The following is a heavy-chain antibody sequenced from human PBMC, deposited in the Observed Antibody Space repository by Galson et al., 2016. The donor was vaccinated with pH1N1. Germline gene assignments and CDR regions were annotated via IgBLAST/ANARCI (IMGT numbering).Heavy chain of an antibody. CDR2: IYHSGTT. D-gene: IGHD3-22*01. V-gene: IGHV4-38-2*01. CDR3: ARHPRYYDSSGYYFDY. J-gene: IGHJ4*02. CDR1: GYSIRNGYF. Sequence: SETLSLTCAVSGYSIRNGYFWGWIRQPPGQGLEWIGIIYHSGTTYYNPSFESRVTISVDTSKNQFSLKVKSVTAADTAVYYCARHPRYYDSSGYYFDYWGQGILVTVSS.